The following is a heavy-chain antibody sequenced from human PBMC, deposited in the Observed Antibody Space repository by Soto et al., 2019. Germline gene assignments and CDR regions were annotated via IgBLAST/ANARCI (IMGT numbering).Heavy chain of an antibody. D-gene: IGHD1-26*01. CDR2: ISSSSSYI. Sequence: EVQLVESGGGLVKPGGSLRLSCAASGFTFSSYSMNWVRQAPGKGLEWVSSISSSSSYIYYADSVKGRFTISRDNAKNSLYLQMNRLRAEDTAVYYCARAGAHSGSYPYYYYGMDVWGQGTTVTVSS. J-gene: IGHJ6*02. CDR1: GFTFSSYS. CDR3: ARAGAHSGSYPYYYYGMDV. V-gene: IGHV3-21*01.